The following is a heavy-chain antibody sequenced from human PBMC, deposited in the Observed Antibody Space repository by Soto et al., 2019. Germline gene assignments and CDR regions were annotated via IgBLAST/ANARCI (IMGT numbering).Heavy chain of an antibody. CDR2: IYWDDDK. Sequence: SGPTLVNPTQTLTLTCTFSGFSLSTSGVGVAWIRQPPGKALEWFALIYWDDDKRYSPSLKDRLAISKDTSSNQVVLTITNIDPGDSATYFCAHAGDYDLLTFDHWGPGTLVTVSS. CDR3: AHAGDYDLLTFDH. V-gene: IGHV2-5*02. J-gene: IGHJ4*02. CDR1: GFSLSTSGVG. D-gene: IGHD4-17*01.